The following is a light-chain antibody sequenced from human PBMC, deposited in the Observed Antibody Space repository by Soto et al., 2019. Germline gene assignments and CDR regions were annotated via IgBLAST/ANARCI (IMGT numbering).Light chain of an antibody. J-gene: IGLJ1*01. CDR3: QSFYSSLSGYV. CDR1: SSNIGAGFD. Sequence: QSALTQPPSVSGAPGQRVTISCTGSSSNIGAGFDVHWYQQLPGEAPKLLIHGNTNRPSGVPDRFSGSKSGTSASLAITGLQVEDAADCYCQSFYSSLSGYVFGTGTKVTVL. CDR2: GNT. V-gene: IGLV1-40*01.